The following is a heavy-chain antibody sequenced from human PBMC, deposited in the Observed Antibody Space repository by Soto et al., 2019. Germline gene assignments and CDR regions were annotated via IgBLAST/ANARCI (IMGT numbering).Heavy chain of an antibody. CDR2: IYYSGST. CDR1: GGSISSSSYY. Sequence: QLQLQESGPGLVKPSETLSLTCTVSGGSISSSSYYWGWIRQPPGKGLEWIGCIYYSGSTYYIPSLKSRVTISVDTSKNQFSLKLSSVTAADTAVYYCARHIQRWFGYYYYGMDVWGQGTTVTVSS. CDR3: ARHIQRWFGYYYYGMDV. V-gene: IGHV4-39*01. D-gene: IGHD5-18*01. J-gene: IGHJ6*02.